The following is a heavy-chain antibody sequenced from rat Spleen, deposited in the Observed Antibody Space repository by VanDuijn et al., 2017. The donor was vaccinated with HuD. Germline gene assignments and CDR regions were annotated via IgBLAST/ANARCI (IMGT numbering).Heavy chain of an antibody. Sequence: QVQLKETGPGLVQPTQTLSITCTVSGFSLTSYYMQWVRQTPGKGLEWMGFIRSGGSTAYNSLLKSRLSITRDISESQVFLKMNSLQTEETATYYCARADRESYAHFDHWGQGVMVTVSS. CDR2: IRSGGST. J-gene: IGHJ2*01. V-gene: IGHV2-65*01. D-gene: IGHD1-12*01. CDR1: GFSLTSYY. CDR3: ARADRESYAHFDH.